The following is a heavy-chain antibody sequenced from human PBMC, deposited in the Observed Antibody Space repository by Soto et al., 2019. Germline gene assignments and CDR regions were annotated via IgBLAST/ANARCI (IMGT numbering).Heavy chain of an antibody. D-gene: IGHD2-15*01. Sequence: QVQLVQSGAEEKKPGASVKVSCKASGYTFNGYYINWVRQAPGQGLGWMGWMNPNNGDAKYAPKFQGRVTMTRDTSTTTAYLELTRLSTDDTATFYCARARVAATRPWFDPWGQGTLVSVSS. CDR1: GYTFNGYY. CDR3: ARARVAATRPWFDP. J-gene: IGHJ5*02. CDR2: MNPNNGDA. V-gene: IGHV1-2*02.